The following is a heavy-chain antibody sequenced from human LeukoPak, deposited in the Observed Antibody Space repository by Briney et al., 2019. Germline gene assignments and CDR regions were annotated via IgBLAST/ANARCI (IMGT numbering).Heavy chain of an antibody. J-gene: IGHJ4*02. CDR3: ARVLAAAGTVDY. Sequence: GGSLRLSCAASGFTVSSSYMSWVRQAPGKGLEWVSVIYSGGSTYYADSVKGRFTISRDNSKNTLYLQMNSLRAEDTAVYYCARVLAAAGTVDYWGQGTLVTVSS. V-gene: IGHV3-53*01. CDR1: GFTVSSSY. D-gene: IGHD6-13*01. CDR2: IYSGGST.